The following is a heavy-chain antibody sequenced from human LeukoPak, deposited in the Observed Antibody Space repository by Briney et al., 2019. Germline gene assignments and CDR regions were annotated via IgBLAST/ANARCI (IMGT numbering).Heavy chain of an antibody. CDR1: GGSISSYY. D-gene: IGHD4-17*01. J-gene: IGHJ4*02. CDR3: ARWARGVTIDY. Sequence: PSETLSLTCTVSGGSISSYYWSWIRQPPGKGLEWIGYIYYSGSTNYNPSLKSRVTISVDTSKNQFSLKLSSVTAADTAVYYCARWARGVTIDYWGQGTLVTVSS. V-gene: IGHV4-59*08. CDR2: IYYSGST.